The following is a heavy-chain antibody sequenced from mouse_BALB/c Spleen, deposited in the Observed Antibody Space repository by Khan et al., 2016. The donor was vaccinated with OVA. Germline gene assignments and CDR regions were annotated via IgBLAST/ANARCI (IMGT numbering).Heavy chain of an antibody. D-gene: IGHD1-1*01. V-gene: IGHV3-1*02. CDR2: IRYSGNT. CDR3: ARSGTTVVAYWYFDV. CDR1: GYSITSGYS. Sequence: VQLQQPGPDLVKPSQSLSLTCTVTGYSITSGYSWHWIRQFPENKLEWMGYIRYSGNTIYSPSLKSRISITRDTSKNQFFLQLNSVTTEDTATYYCARSGTTVVAYWYFDVWGAGTTVTVSS. J-gene: IGHJ1*01.